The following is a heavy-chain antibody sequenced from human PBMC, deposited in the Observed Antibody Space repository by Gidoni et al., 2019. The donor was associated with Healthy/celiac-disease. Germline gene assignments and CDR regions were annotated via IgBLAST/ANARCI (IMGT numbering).Heavy chain of an antibody. D-gene: IGHD3-10*01. V-gene: IGHV3-30*18. CDR2: ISYDGINK. CDR1: GFTFSSYG. J-gene: IGHJ6*02. CDR3: AKDAAYYYGSGSDNGMDV. Sequence: QVQLVESGGGVVQPGRSLRLSCAASGFTFSSYGLHWVRQAPGKGLEWVAVISYDGINKYYADSVKGRFTISRDNSKNTLYLQMNSLRAEDTAVYYCAKDAAYYYGSGSDNGMDVWGQGTTVTVSS.